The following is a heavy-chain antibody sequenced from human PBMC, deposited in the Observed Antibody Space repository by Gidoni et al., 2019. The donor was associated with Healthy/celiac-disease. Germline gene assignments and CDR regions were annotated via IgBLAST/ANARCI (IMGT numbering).Heavy chain of an antibody. CDR2: IYSGGST. CDR3: ARYCGGDCSFAFDI. J-gene: IGHJ3*02. CDR1: GFTVSSNY. Sequence: EVQLVETGGGLIQPVGSLSLSCAASGFTVSSNYMRWVRQAPGKGLEWVSVIYSGGSTYYADSVKGRFTISRDNSKNTLYLQMNSLRAEDTAVYYCARYCGGDCSFAFDIWGQGTMVTVSS. V-gene: IGHV3-53*02. D-gene: IGHD2-21*02.